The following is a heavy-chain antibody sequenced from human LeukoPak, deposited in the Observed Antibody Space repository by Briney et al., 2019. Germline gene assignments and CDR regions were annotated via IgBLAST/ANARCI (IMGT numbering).Heavy chain of an antibody. V-gene: IGHV3-48*04. CDR2: IGPGSTPI. Sequence: GGSLRLSCAASGFSFTDYGMNWVRQAPGKGLEWLSYIGPGSTPIQYLDSVKGRLTISRDDAKNSLSLEMNSLRAEDTAVYYCAREVLLVQDEEGSWFDPWGQGTLVTVSS. CDR3: AREVLLVQDEEGSWFDP. CDR1: GFSFTDYG. D-gene: IGHD2/OR15-2a*01. J-gene: IGHJ5*02.